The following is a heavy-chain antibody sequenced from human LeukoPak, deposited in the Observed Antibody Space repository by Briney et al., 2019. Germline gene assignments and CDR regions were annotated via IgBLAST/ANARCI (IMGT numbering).Heavy chain of an antibody. CDR1: GFTFSSYA. J-gene: IGHJ6*02. V-gene: IGHV3-30*04. Sequence: GGSLRLSCAASGFTFSSYAMHWVRQAPGKGLEWVAVISYDGSKKYYADSVKGRFTIARDNSKNTIYLQMNSLSAEDMAIYCCAKDGGTSWDHYYFMDFWGQGTTVTVSS. CDR3: AKDGGTSWDHYYFMDF. D-gene: IGHD6-13*01. CDR2: ISYDGSKK.